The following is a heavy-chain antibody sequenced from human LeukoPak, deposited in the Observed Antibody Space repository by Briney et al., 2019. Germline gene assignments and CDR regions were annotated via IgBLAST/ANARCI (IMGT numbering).Heavy chain of an antibody. CDR1: GFTFSSYG. CDR2: ISYDGSNK. Sequence: QAGGSLRLSCAASGFTFSSYGMHWVRQAPGKGLEWVAVISYDGSNKYYADSVKGRFTISRDNSKNTLYLQMNSLRAEDTAVYYCAKTVGIVGAYYYYGMDVWGQGTTVTVSS. CDR3: AKTVGIVGAYYYYGMDV. J-gene: IGHJ6*02. D-gene: IGHD1-26*01. V-gene: IGHV3-30*18.